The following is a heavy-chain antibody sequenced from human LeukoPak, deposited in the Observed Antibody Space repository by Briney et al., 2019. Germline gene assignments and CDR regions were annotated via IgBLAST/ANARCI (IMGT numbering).Heavy chain of an antibody. V-gene: IGHV3-64*02. J-gene: IGHJ5*02. CDR1: GFTFSGNS. D-gene: IGHD3-10*01. Sequence: GGSLRLSCAASGFTFSGNSMHWVRQAPGKGLECVAYISGSGDGTEYADSVKGRFTISRDNSKTTLYLQMGSLRAEDMAVYYCARQKGSGSNWFDHWGQGTLVTVSS. CDR3: ARQKGSGSNWFDH. CDR2: ISGSGDGT.